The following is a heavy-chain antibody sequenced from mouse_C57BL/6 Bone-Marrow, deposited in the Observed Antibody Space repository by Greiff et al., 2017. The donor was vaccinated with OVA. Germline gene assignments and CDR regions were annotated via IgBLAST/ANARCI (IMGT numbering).Heavy chain of an antibody. CDR1: GYAFSSYW. D-gene: IGHD1-1*01. J-gene: IGHJ2*01. CDR3: ARSITTVVAEGFDY. Sequence: QVQLKQSGAELVKPGASVKISCKASGYAFSSYWMNWVKQRPGKGLEWIGQIYPGDGDTNYNGKFKGKATLTADKSSSTAYMQLSSLTSEDSAVYFCARSITTVVAEGFDYWGQGTTLTVSS. CDR2: IYPGDGDT. V-gene: IGHV1-80*01.